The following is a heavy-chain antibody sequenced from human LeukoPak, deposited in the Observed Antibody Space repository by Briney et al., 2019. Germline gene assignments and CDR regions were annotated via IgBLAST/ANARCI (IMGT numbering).Heavy chain of an antibody. CDR3: ARTDCSSTSCQTAD. V-gene: IGHV4-39*01. J-gene: IGHJ4*02. Sequence: PSETLSLTCTVSGGSISSSSYYWGWIRQPPGKGGEGSGNIYYGGWTYYNPSLKIRVTISVDTSKNRFSLNLSSVTAADTAVYYCARTDCSSTSCQTADWGQGTLVTVSS. D-gene: IGHD2-2*01. CDR1: GGSISSSSYY. CDR2: IYYGGWT.